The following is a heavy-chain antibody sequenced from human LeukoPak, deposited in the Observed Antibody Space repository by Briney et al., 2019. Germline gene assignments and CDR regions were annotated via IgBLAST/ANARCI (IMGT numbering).Heavy chain of an antibody. CDR3: ARDSRVGARYWYFDL. CDR1: GDTFTGYY. D-gene: IGHD1-26*01. Sequence: GASVKVSCKASGDTFTGYYMHWVRQAPGKGLEWMGWINPNSGGTNYAQKFQGRVTMTRDTSISTAYMELSRLRSDDTAVYYCARDSRVGARYWYFDLWGRGTLVTVSS. J-gene: IGHJ2*01. CDR2: INPNSGGT. V-gene: IGHV1-2*02.